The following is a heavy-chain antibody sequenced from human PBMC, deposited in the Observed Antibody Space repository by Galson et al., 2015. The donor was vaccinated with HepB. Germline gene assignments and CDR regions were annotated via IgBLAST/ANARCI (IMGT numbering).Heavy chain of an antibody. CDR3: AASSGGYYHYFYMDV. J-gene: IGHJ6*03. V-gene: IGHV1-69*10. Sequence: NSAAWNWIRQSPSRGLEWMGGIIPILGIANYAQKLQGRVTMTADKSTSTAYMELSSLRSADTAVYYCAASSGGYYHYFYMDVWGKGTTVTVSS. CDR1: NSAA. CDR2: IIPILGIA. D-gene: IGHD6-19*01.